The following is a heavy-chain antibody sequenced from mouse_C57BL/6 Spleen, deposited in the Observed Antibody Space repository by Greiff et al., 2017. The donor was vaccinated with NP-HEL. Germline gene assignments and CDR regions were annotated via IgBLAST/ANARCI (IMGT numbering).Heavy chain of an antibody. D-gene: IGHD2-1*01. CDR1: GYTFTDYE. V-gene: IGHV1-15*01. J-gene: IGHJ2*01. CDR3: TRWRGNYERGYSFDY. Sequence: QVQLQQSGAELVRPGASVTLSCKASGYTFTDYEMHWVKQTPVHGLEWIGAIDPETGGTAYNQKFKGKAILTADKSSSTAYMELRSLTSEDSAVYYGTRWRGNYERGYSFDYWGQGTTLTVSS. CDR2: IDPETGGT.